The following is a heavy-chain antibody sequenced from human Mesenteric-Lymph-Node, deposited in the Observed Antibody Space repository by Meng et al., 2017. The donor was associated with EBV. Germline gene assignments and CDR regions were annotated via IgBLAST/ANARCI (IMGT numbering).Heavy chain of an antibody. CDR3: ARGATSVFDL. CDR1: GDCVSSSSAA. CDR2: TYYRSKWYN. Sequence: QVQLQQSGPGLVKPSPTLSLTCVISGDCVSSSSAAWTWIRQSPSRGLEWLGRTYYRSKWYNDYAVFVKSRITINPDTSKNQFSLQLNSVTPEDTAVYYCARGATSVFDLWGRGTLGTVSS. V-gene: IGHV6-1*02. J-gene: IGHJ2*01.